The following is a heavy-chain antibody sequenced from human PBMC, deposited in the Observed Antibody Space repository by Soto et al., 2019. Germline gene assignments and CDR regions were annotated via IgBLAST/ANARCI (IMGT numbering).Heavy chain of an antibody. J-gene: IGHJ5*02. CDR1: GGSVSSCSYY. CDR2: ISYSGST. CDR3: ARGAEQHLVYNWFDP. V-gene: IGHV4-61*01. D-gene: IGHD6-13*01. Sequence: QVQLQESGPGLLKPSETLSLTCTVSGGSVSSCSYYWDWIRQPPGKVLESIGYISYSGSTKYNPSLKSRVTISVDTSKNQFSLKRSSVTAADTAVYFCARGAEQHLVYNWFDPWGQGTQVTVSS.